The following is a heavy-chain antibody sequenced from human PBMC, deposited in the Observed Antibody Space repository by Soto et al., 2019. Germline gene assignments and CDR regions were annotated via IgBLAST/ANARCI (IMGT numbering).Heavy chain of an antibody. CDR3: AIDLVSGSSARYFDY. D-gene: IGHD1-26*01. CDR1: GYTFTSYG. J-gene: IGHJ4*02. V-gene: IGHV1-18*01. Sequence: ASVKVSCKASGYTFTSYGISWVRQAPGQGLEWMGWISAYNGNTNYAQKLQGRVTMTTDTSTSTAYMELRSLRSDDTAVYYCAIDLVSGSSARYFDYWGQGTLVTVSS. CDR2: ISAYNGNT.